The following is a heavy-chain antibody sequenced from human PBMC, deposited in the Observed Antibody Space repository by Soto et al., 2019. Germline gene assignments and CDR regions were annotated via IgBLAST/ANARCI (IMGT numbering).Heavy chain of an antibody. J-gene: IGHJ4*02. D-gene: IGHD2-8*01. V-gene: IGHV3-23*01. Sequence: GGSLRLSCAASGLTFISYAMSWVRKAPGKGLEWVSAISGSGGSTYYADSVKGRFTISRDNSKNTLYLQKNSLRAEDTAVYYCAKVPWEIVLMVYEHWGQGTLVTVSS. CDR2: ISGSGGST. CDR3: AKVPWEIVLMVYEH. CDR1: GLTFISYA.